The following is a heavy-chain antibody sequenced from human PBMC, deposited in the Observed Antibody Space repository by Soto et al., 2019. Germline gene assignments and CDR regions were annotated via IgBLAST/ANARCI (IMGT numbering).Heavy chain of an antibody. CDR3: ARELRGQLEPSSSGWFDP. CDR1: GFTFSSYW. Sequence: GGSLRLSCAASGFTFSSYWMHWVRQAPGKGLVWVSRINSDGSSPSYADSVKGRFTISRDNAKNTLYLQMNSLRAEDAAVYYCARELRGQLEPSSSGWFDPWGQGTLVTVSS. V-gene: IGHV3-74*01. CDR2: INSDGSSP. J-gene: IGHJ5*02. D-gene: IGHD1-1*01.